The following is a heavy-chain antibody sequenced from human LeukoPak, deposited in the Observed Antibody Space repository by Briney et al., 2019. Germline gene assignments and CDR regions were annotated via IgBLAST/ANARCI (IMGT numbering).Heavy chain of an antibody. CDR3: STEDKYCSSPSCSDY. V-gene: IGHV1-2*02. Sequence: ASVQVSCRASGYTFTVYYMHWVRQAPGQGLEWMGYINPHSGDTIYAPNFQGRVTMTRDTSISTVYMELSNLRSDDTAVYYCSTEDKYCSSPSCSDYWGQGTLVTVSS. J-gene: IGHJ4*02. CDR1: GYTFTVYY. D-gene: IGHD2-2*01. CDR2: INPHSGDT.